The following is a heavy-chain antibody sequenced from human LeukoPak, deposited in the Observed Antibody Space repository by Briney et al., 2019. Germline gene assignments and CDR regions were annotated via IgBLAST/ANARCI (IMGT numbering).Heavy chain of an antibody. Sequence: NPSGTLSLTCAVSGGSISSSNWWSWVRQPPGKGLEWIGEIYHSGSTNYNPSLKSRVTISVDKSKNQFSLKLSSVTAADTAVYYCARHDWGRYFDWLLGDAFDIWGQGTMVTVSS. CDR2: IYHSGST. J-gene: IGHJ3*02. D-gene: IGHD3-9*01. CDR3: ARHDWGRYFDWLLGDAFDI. V-gene: IGHV4-4*02. CDR1: GGSISSSNW.